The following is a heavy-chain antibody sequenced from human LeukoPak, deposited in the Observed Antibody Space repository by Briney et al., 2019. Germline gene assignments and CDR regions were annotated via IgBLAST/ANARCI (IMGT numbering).Heavy chain of an antibody. J-gene: IGHJ4*02. CDR1: RFTFSDYY. Sequence: GGSLRLSCAASRFTFSDYYMSWIRQAPGKGLEWVSYISRNGDTIFYAGSVKGRFTISRDNGKNSLYLQMKRLRAEDTAVYYCARGYINFDYWGQGTLVTVSS. CDR3: ARGYINFDY. D-gene: IGHD5-24*01. V-gene: IGHV3-11*01. CDR2: ISRNGDTI.